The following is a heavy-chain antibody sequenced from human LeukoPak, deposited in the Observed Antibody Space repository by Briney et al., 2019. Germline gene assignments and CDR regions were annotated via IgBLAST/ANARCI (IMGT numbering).Heavy chain of an antibody. CDR2: IYDSGTK. CDR1: GGSISSIGYF. J-gene: IGHJ2*01. V-gene: IGHV4-39*07. Sequence: SETLSLTCSVSGGSISSIGYFWDWFRQSPGKGLEWIGTIYDSGTKYYNPSLKSRVTISVDTSKNQFSLKLSSVTAADTAVYYCARGNWYFDLWGRGTLVTVSS. CDR3: ARGNWYFDL.